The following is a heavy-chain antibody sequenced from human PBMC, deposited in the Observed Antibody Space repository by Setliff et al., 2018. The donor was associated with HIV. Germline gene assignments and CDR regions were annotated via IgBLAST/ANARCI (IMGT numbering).Heavy chain of an antibody. V-gene: IGHV1-69*10. CDR2: IIPILGIA. J-gene: IGHJ6*03. CDR3: ARARTRVQGGKSLYYMDV. CDR1: GYTFTSYG. D-gene: IGHD2-15*01. Sequence: SVKVSCKASGYTFTSYGISWVRQAPGQGLEWMGGIIPILGIANYAQKFQGRVTITTDESTSTAYMELSSLRSEDTAVYYCARARTRVQGGKSLYYMDVWGKGTTVTVSS.